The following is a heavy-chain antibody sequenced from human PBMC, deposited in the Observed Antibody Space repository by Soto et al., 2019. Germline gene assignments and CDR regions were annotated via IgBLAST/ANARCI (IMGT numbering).Heavy chain of an antibody. V-gene: IGHV4-59*08. J-gene: IGHJ6*02. CDR3: ARLLRFLEWLPPFYGMDV. CDR1: GGSISSYY. D-gene: IGHD3-3*01. CDR2: IYYSGST. Sequence: PSETLSLTCTVSGGSISSYYWSWTRQPPGKGLEWIGYIYYSGSTNYNPSLKSRVTISVDTSKNQFSLKLSSVTAADTAVYYCARLLRFLEWLPPFYGMDVWGQGTTVTVSS.